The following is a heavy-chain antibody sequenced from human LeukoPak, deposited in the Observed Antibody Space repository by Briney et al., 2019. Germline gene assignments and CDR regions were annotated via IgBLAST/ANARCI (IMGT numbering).Heavy chain of an antibody. CDR2: ISSSSSYI. CDR1: GVTFSSYS. V-gene: IGHV3-21*01. CDR3: ARERGDSMALYYYYMDV. D-gene: IGHD4/OR15-4a*01. Sequence: GGSLRLSCAASGVTFSSYSMNWVRQAPGKGREWVSSISSSSSYIYYADSVKGRFTISRDNAKNSLYLQMNSLRAEDTAVYYCARERGDSMALYYYYMDVWGKGTAVTVSS. J-gene: IGHJ6*03.